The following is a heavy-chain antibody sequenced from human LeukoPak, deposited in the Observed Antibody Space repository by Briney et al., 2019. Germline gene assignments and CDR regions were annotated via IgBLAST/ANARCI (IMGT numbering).Heavy chain of an antibody. V-gene: IGHV1-18*01. CDR3: ARDYYDILTGYSPFDY. Sequence: ASVKVSCKASGYTFTSYGISWVRQAPGQGLEWMGWISAYNGNTNYAQKLQGRVTMTTDTSTSTAYMELRSLRSDDTAVYYCARDYYDILTGYSPFDYWGQGTPVTVSS. CDR1: GYTFTSYG. J-gene: IGHJ4*02. CDR2: ISAYNGNT. D-gene: IGHD3-9*01.